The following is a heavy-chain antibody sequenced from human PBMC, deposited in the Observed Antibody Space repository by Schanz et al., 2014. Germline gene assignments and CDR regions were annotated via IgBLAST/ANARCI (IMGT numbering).Heavy chain of an antibody. J-gene: IGHJ1*01. CDR1: GFTVRTFA. V-gene: IGHV3-9*01. CDR2: MSWNAGSL. CDR3: ARDTAQSCIGPSCFEYFQH. D-gene: IGHD2-2*01. Sequence: EVQVLESGEGLVEAGGSLRLSCAASGFTVRTFAMHWVRQAPGKGLEWVSGMSWNAGSLGYGDSVKGRFTISRDNAKNSLYLQMNSLRAEDTALYYCARDTAQSCIGPSCFEYFQHWGQGALVTVSS.